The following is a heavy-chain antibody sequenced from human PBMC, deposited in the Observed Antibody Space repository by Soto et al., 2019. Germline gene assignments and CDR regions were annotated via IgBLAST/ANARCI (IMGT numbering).Heavy chain of an antibody. J-gene: IGHJ6*02. V-gene: IGHV3-53*01. CDR2: IYGGDST. D-gene: IGHD2-15*01. CDR3: ARVDSVDYYYGMDV. Sequence: GGSLRLSCAPSGFTVSYFYMNWVRQAPGKGLEWVSVIYGGDSTYYADSVKGRFTTSRDSSKNTVYLQMNSLRAEDTAVYYCARVDSVDYYYGMDVWGQGTTVTVSS. CDR1: GFTVSYFY.